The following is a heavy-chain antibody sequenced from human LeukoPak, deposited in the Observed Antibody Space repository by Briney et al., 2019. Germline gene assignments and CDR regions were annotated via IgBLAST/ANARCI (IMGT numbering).Heavy chain of an antibody. D-gene: IGHD6-19*01. CDR1: GFTFGSYA. Sequence: PGGSLRLSCEASGFTFGSYAMYWVRQAPGKGLEWVAGIFGSGGSAHYADSAKGRFTISRDNSKNTVYLQIISLRAEDTAVYYCGKTTTGYSSGQKPAWPVDYWGQGTLVTVSS. CDR2: IFGSGGSA. V-gene: IGHV3-23*01. J-gene: IGHJ4*02. CDR3: GKTTTGYSSGQKPAWPVDY.